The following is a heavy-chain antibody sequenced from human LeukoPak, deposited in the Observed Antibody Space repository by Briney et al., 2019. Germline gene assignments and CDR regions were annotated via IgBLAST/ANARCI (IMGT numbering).Heavy chain of an antibody. CDR2: IYYSGST. CDR1: GGSISSGGYY. V-gene: IGHV4-31*03. Sequence: NPSETLSLTCTVSGGSISSGGYYWSRIRQHPGKGLEWIGYIYYSGSTYYNPSLKSRVTISVDTSKNQFSLKLSSVTAADTAVYYCATSRNYYDSSGFGYWGQGTLVTVSS. D-gene: IGHD3-22*01. J-gene: IGHJ4*02. CDR3: ATSRNYYDSSGFGY.